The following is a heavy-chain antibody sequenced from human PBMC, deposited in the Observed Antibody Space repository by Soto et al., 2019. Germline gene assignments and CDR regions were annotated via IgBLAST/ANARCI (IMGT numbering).Heavy chain of an antibody. CDR2: ISGSGGST. D-gene: IGHD6-19*01. CDR1: GFPFSSYP. J-gene: IGHJ6*02. Sequence: EVQLLESGGGLVQPGGPLRLSCAASGFPFSSYPMSGVPQAPGRGREWVSAISGSGGSTYYADSVKGRFTISRDNSKNTLYLQMNSLRAEDTAVYYCAKDLSGWSFYGMDVWGQGTTVTVSS. CDR3: AKDLSGWSFYGMDV. V-gene: IGHV3-23*01.